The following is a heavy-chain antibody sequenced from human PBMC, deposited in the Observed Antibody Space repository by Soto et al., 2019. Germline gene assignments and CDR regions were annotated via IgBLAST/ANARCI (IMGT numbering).Heavy chain of an antibody. J-gene: IGHJ6*03. CDR3: ARDDLPRYCSSTSCYLNYMDV. V-gene: IGHV1-18*01. Sequence: ASVKVSCKASGYTFSSYGISWVRQAPGQGLEWMGWISAYNGNTNYAQKLRGRVTMTTDTSTSTAYMELRSLRSDDTAVYYCARDDLPRYCSSTSCYLNYMDVWGKGTTVNVFS. CDR2: ISAYNGNT. CDR1: GYTFSSYG. D-gene: IGHD2-2*01.